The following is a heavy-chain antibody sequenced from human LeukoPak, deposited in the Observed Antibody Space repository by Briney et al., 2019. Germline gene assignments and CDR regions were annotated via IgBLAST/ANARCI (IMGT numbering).Heavy chain of an antibody. J-gene: IGHJ3*01. CDR2: ISGDGAST. CDR3: AKDSYVSGRPLHTFDV. V-gene: IGHV3-23*01. CDR1: GFTVSSNS. D-gene: IGHD3-10*01. Sequence: GGSLRLSCAVSGFTVSSNSMTWVRQAPGKGLEWVSGISGDGASTHYAESVKGQFTISRDNSQNTLFLQMNSLRVEDTAIYYCAKDSYVSGRPLHTFDVWGQGTMVTVSS.